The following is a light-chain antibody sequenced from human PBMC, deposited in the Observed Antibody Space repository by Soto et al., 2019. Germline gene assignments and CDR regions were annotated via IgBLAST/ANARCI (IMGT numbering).Light chain of an antibody. CDR1: QSVSSSY. CDR2: GAS. CDR3: QQFGSSSWT. Sequence: EIVLTQSPGTLSLSPGERATLSCRASQSVSSSYLAWYQQKPGQAPRLLIYGASSRATGIPDRFTGSRSGTEFTLTISRLEPEDFAVYYCQQFGSSSWTFGQGTKVESK. J-gene: IGKJ1*01. V-gene: IGKV3-20*01.